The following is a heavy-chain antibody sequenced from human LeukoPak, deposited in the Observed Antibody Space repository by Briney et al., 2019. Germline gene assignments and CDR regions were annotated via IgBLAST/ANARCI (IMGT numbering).Heavy chain of an antibody. D-gene: IGHD3-22*01. J-gene: IGHJ6*02. Sequence: GGSLRLSCAASGFTFSSYVMSWVRQAPGKGLEWVSSISGNGRSTYYADSVKGRFTISRDNSKNTVNLQMNSLRAEDTAVYYCAKDRVSSGYPCDVWGQGTTVTVSS. CDR2: ISGNGRST. CDR1: GFTFSSYV. CDR3: AKDRVSSGYPCDV. V-gene: IGHV3-23*01.